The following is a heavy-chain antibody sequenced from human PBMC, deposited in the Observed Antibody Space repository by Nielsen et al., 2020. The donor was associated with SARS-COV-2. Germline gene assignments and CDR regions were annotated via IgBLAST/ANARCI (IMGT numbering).Heavy chain of an antibody. J-gene: IGHJ2*01. D-gene: IGHD3-22*01. V-gene: IGHV1-3*01. CDR3: AREKRDSYDSTGYFDL. Sequence: TFQGRVTITRDTSASTAYMALSSLRSEDTAEYYCAREKRDSYDSTGYFDLWGRGTLVTVSS.